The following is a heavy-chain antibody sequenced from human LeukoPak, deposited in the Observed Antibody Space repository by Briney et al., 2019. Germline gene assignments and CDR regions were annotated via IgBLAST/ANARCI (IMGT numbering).Heavy chain of an antibody. V-gene: IGHV4-59*01. J-gene: IGHJ5*02. CDR2: IYYSGST. CDR3: ARESSSGYSRPNWFDP. D-gene: IGHD3-22*01. CDR1: GGSISSYY. Sequence: PSETPSLTCTVSGGSISSYYWSWIRQPPGKGLEWIGYIYYSGSTNYNPSLKSRVTISVDTSKNQFSLKLSSVTAADTAVYYCARESSSGYSRPNWFDPWGQGTLVTVSS.